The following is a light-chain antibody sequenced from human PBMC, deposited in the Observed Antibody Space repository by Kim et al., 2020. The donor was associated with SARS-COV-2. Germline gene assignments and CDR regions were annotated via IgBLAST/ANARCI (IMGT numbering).Light chain of an antibody. Sequence: VALGQTVTLTCQGDSLRSYYATWYQQKPGQAPIVVIYGKNNRPSGIPDRFSGSSSGDTASLTITGTQAGDEADYYCNSRGSNDNVLFGGGTQLTVL. CDR2: GKN. J-gene: IGLJ2*01. CDR3: NSRGSNDNVL. V-gene: IGLV3-19*01. CDR1: SLRSYY.